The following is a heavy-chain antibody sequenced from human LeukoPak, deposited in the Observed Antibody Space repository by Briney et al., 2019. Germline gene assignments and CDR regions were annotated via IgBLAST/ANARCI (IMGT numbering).Heavy chain of an antibody. CDR1: GGSFRNYY. Sequence: KPSETLSPTCAVYGGSFRNYYWSWIRQPPGKGLEWIGEINHSGSTKYNPSLKSRVTISVNRSKNQFSLKLSSVTAADTAVYYCARGPDFYDSSGYYPIWGQGTLVTVSS. D-gene: IGHD3-22*01. CDR3: ARGPDFYDSSGYYPI. V-gene: IGHV4-34*01. CDR2: INHSGST. J-gene: IGHJ1*01.